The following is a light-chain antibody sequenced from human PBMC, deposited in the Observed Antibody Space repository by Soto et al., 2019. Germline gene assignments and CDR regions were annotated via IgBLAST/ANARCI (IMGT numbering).Light chain of an antibody. CDR3: QSYDTSLRSYV. CDR1: SSNIGADYH. CDR2: GDT. V-gene: IGLV1-40*01. J-gene: IGLJ1*01. Sequence: QLVLTQPPSVSGAPGQRVSIFCSGSSSNIGADYHVHWYQQFPGTAPRLLIYGDTNRPSGVPGRFSGSKSDTSASLVITGLQAEDEADYYCQSYDTSLRSYVFGAGTKVTVL.